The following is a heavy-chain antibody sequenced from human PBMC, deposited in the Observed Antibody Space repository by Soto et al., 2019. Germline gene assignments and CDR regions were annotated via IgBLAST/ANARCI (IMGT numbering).Heavy chain of an antibody. Sequence: EVQLVESGGGLVQPGGSLRLSCAASGFTFSSYNMNWVRQAPGKGLEWLSFISSSSSNIYYADAVKGRFTISRDNAKNSLCLQMNSLRDEDTAVYYCARGDYGDYVVDFWGQGTLVTVSS. J-gene: IGHJ4*02. V-gene: IGHV3-48*02. D-gene: IGHD4-17*01. CDR2: ISSSSSNI. CDR3: ARGDYGDYVVDF. CDR1: GFTFSSYN.